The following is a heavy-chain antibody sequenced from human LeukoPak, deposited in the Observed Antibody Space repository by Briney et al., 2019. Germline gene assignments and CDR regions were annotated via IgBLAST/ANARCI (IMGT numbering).Heavy chain of an antibody. CDR2: IKQDGTEK. J-gene: IGHJ5*02. Sequence: PGGSLRLSCAASGFSFSNYWMTWVRQAPGKGLEWVTNIKQDGTEKYYVDSVKGRFTISRDNAKNSLFLQMNSLRAEDTAVYYCARIRGRGPYCSVGSCYSAWFDPWGQGTRVTVSS. D-gene: IGHD2-15*01. V-gene: IGHV3-7*01. CDR1: GFSFSNYW. CDR3: ARIRGRGPYCSVGSCYSAWFDP.